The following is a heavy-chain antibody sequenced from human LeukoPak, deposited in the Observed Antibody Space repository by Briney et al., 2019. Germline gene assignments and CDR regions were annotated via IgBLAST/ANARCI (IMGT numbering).Heavy chain of an antibody. Sequence: GASVKVSCKASGGTFSSYAISWVRQAPGQGLEWMGSIIPILGIANYAQKFQGRVTITADKSTSTAYMELSSLRSEDTAVYYCARDYDSSGYYRNWFDPWGQGTLVTVSS. CDR2: IIPILGIA. CDR3: ARDYDSSGYYRNWFDP. CDR1: GGTFSSYA. J-gene: IGHJ5*02. D-gene: IGHD3-22*01. V-gene: IGHV1-69*04.